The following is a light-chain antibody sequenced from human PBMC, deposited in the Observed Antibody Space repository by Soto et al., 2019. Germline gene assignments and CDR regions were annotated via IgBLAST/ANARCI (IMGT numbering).Light chain of an antibody. V-gene: IGKV2-30*01. CDR3: MQHTHWPHT. Sequence: DVVLTQSPLSLPVTLGQPASISCRSSQGLVYSDGNTHLSWYQQRPGQSPRRLIYTIYNRDSGVQDRFSGSGSGTDFTLKISWVEAEDVGIYYCMQHTHWPHTFGQGTKVDIK. CDR1: QGLVYSDGNTH. J-gene: IGKJ1*01. CDR2: TIY.